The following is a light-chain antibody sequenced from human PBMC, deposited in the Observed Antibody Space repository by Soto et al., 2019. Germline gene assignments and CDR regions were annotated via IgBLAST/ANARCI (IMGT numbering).Light chain of an antibody. CDR1: QSVSSSY. CDR3: HQYGRSPLIT. V-gene: IGKV3-20*01. CDR2: GAS. J-gene: IGKJ5*01. Sequence: IVLTQSPGTLSLSPGDRATLSCRATQSVSSSYLAWYQQRPGQAPRLVIFGASTRATGIPDRFSGSGCGTDFTLTISRLDPDDFVVYYCHQYGRSPLITFGQGTRLEIK.